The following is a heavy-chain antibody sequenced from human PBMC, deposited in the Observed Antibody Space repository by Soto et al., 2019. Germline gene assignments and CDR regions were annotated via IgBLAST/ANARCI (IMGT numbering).Heavy chain of an antibody. D-gene: IGHD3-22*01. V-gene: IGHV3-21*01. CDR2: ISSSSSYI. Sequence: PGGSLRLSCEASGFTFSRVSMNWVRQVPGKGLEWVASISSSSSYIYYADSVKGRFTISRDNAKNSLYLQMNSLRAEDTAVYYCARDFFSGGYLYWGQGTLVTSPQ. CDR3: ARDFFSGGYLY. CDR1: GFTFSRVS. J-gene: IGHJ4*02.